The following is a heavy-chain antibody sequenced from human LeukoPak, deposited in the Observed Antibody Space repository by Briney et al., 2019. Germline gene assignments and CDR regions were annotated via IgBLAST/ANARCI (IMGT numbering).Heavy chain of an antibody. V-gene: IGHV4-34*01. CDR1: GGSFSGYY. CDR2: INHSGST. D-gene: IGHD2-2*01. CDR3: ARGQVVPAATLDY. Sequence: SETLSLTCAVYGGSFSGYYWSWIRQPPGKGLEWIGEINHSGSTNYNPSLKSRVTISVDTSKNQFSLKLSPVTAADTAVYYCARGQVVPAATLDYWGQGTLVTVSS. J-gene: IGHJ4*02.